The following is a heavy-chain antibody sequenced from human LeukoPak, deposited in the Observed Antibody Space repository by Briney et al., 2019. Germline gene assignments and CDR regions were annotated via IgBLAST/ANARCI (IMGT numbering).Heavy chain of an antibody. CDR3: ARVRDYFDSSDYSDY. CDR2: ISAYNGNT. Sequence: GASMKVSCKAPGYTFTSYYISWVRQAPGQGLEWMGWISAYNGNTKYTQKFQGRVTMTIDTSTTTAYMELRSLTSDDTAVYYCARVRDYFDSSDYSDYWGQGTLVTVSS. V-gene: IGHV1-18*04. J-gene: IGHJ4*02. D-gene: IGHD3-22*01. CDR1: GYTFTSYY.